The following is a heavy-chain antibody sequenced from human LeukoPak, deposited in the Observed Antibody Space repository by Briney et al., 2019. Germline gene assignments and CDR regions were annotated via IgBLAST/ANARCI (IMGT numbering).Heavy chain of an antibody. CDR2: ISGGGGST. CDR3: AKGSGINHYHWIDP. V-gene: IGHV3-23*01. Sequence: GGSLRLSCAASEFTSSNYAMNWVRQAPGKGLEWVSGISGGGGSTYYADSMKGRFTISRDNSKNTLYLQMDSLRAEDTALYYCAKGSGINHYHWIDPWGQGTLVTVSS. D-gene: IGHD1-14*01. CDR1: EFTSSNYA. J-gene: IGHJ5*02.